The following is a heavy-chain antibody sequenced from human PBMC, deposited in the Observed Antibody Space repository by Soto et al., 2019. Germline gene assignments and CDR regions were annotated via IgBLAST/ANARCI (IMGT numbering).Heavy chain of an antibody. CDR2: ISWNSGSI. Sequence: EVQLLESGGGLVQPGRSLRLSCAASGFTFDDYAMHWVRQAPGKGLEWVSGISWNSGSIGYADSVKGRCTISRDNAKNSLYLPMNSLRAEDTALYYCAKAPYGSGSYPDYWGQGTLVTVSS. J-gene: IGHJ4*02. D-gene: IGHD3-10*01. CDR3: AKAPYGSGSYPDY. V-gene: IGHV3-9*01. CDR1: GFTFDDYA.